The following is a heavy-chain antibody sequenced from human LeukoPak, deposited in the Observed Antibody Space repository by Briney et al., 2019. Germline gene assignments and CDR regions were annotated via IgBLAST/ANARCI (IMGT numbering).Heavy chain of an antibody. CDR2: IYYSETT. J-gene: IGHJ4*02. CDR1: GDSISTYY. CDR3: ARGPEDYFDY. V-gene: IGHV4-59*08. Sequence: SETLSLTCTISGDSISTYYWSWIRQPPGKGLEWIGYIYYSETTNYNPSLKSRVTISVDTSKNEASLKLGSVTAADTAVYYCARGPEDYFDYWGQGTLVTVSS.